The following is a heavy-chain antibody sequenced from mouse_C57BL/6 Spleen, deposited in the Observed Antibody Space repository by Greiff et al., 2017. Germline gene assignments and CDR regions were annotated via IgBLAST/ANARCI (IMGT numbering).Heavy chain of an antibody. J-gene: IGHJ2*01. D-gene: IGHD2-5*01. Sequence: EVKLMESGGDLVKPGGSLKLSCAASGFTFSSYGMSWVRQTPDKRLEWVATISSGGSYTYYPDSVKGRFTISRDNAKNTLYLQMSSLKSEDTAMYYCARLYSNHYFDYWGQGTTLTVSS. CDR3: ARLYSNHYFDY. V-gene: IGHV5-6*01. CDR1: GFTFSSYG. CDR2: ISSGGSYT.